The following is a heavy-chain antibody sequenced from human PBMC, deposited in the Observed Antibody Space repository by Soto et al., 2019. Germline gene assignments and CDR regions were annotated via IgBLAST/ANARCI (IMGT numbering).Heavy chain of an antibody. D-gene: IGHD3-22*01. CDR1: GFTFSSYG. J-gene: IGHJ4*02. Sequence: SLRLSCAASGFTFSSYGMHWVRQAPGKGLEWVAVIWYDGSNKYYADSVKGRFTISRDNSKNTLYLQMNSLRAEDTAVYYCAREAYDSSGYDYWGQGTLVTVSS. CDR3: AREAYDSSGYDY. CDR2: IWYDGSNK. V-gene: IGHV3-33*01.